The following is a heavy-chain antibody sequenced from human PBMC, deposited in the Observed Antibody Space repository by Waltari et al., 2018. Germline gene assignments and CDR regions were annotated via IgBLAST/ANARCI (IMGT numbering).Heavy chain of an antibody. Sequence: QVQLQESGPSLLKPSETLSLICTVSGGSICCFYWSWVRQPPGKGLDWIGYIYYTGSTNFNPSLKSRVTMSVDTSKNQFSLKLSSVTAADTAFYYCARGGGGDWEWFDPWGQGTLVTVSS. J-gene: IGHJ5*02. CDR2: IYYTGST. V-gene: IGHV4-59*01. CDR1: GGSICCFY. D-gene: IGHD2-21*02. CDR3: ARGGGGDWEWFDP.